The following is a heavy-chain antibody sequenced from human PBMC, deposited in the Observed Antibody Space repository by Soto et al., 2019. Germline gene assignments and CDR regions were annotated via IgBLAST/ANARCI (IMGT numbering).Heavy chain of an antibody. Sequence: SETLSLTCTVSGGSISSSSYYWGWIRQPPGKGLEWIGSIYYSGSTYYNPSLKSRVTISVDTSKNQFSLKLSSVTAADTAVYYCARHWGVYGDHGVDYWGQGTLVTVSS. CDR2: IYYSGST. CDR1: GGSISSSSYY. CDR3: ARHWGVYGDHGVDY. D-gene: IGHD4-17*01. J-gene: IGHJ4*02. V-gene: IGHV4-39*01.